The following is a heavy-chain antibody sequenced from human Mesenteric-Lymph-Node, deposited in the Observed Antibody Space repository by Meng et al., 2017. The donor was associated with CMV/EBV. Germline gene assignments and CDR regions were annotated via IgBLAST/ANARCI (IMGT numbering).Heavy chain of an antibody. D-gene: IGHD1-20*01. V-gene: IGHV3-7*01. Sequence: GGSLRLSCAASRFTFSTYWMSWVRQAPGKGLEWVANIKQDGSEKYYVDSVRGRFTISRDNAKNSLYLQMNSLRAEDTAVYYCARSAMYITGTPGYYGMDVWGQGTTVTVSS. J-gene: IGHJ6*02. CDR2: IKQDGSEK. CDR1: RFTFSTYW. CDR3: ARSAMYITGTPGYYGMDV.